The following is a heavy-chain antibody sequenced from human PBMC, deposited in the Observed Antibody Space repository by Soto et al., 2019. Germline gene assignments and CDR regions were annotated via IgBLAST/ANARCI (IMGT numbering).Heavy chain of an antibody. Sequence: QLQLQESGPGLVKPSETLSLTCTVSGVSISDTSYYWGWIRQPPGKGLEWIGTIYFNGNTFYNPSLKSRLTISVDTSSNQFSLRLTSVTAAHPAVSYCARQGSYWGQGTLVAVSS. J-gene: IGHJ4*02. CDR2: IYFNGNT. CDR1: GVSISDTSYY. CDR3: ARQGSY. V-gene: IGHV4-39*01.